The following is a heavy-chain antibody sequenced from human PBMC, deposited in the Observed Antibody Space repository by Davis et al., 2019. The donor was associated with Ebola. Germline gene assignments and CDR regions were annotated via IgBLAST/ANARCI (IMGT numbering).Heavy chain of an antibody. CDR1: GFTLSNYY. CDR2: ISSSSSYT. J-gene: IGHJ6*02. V-gene: IGHV3-11*06. Sequence: GESLKISCAASGFTLSNYYMSWIRQAPGKRLEWVSFISSSSSYTNYADSVKGRFTISRDNADNSVYLHMNSLRVEDTAVYYCVRDVAADMVNTPNYKLDLWGQGITVTVSS. CDR3: VRDVAADMVNTPNYKLDL. D-gene: IGHD5-18*01.